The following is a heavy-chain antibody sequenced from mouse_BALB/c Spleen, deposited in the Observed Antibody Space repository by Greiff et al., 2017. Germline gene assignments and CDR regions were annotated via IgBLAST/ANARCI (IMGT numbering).Heavy chain of an antibody. CDR3: ANCGSRYFDV. J-gene: IGHJ1*01. CDR1: GYTFTDYN. D-gene: IGHD1-1*01. CDR2: IYPYNGGT. Sequence: EVQLQQSGPELVKPGASVKISCKASGYTFTDYNMHWVKQSHGKSLEWIGYIYPYNGGTGYNQKFKSKATLTVDNSSSTAYLELRSLTSEDSAVYYCANCGSRYFDVWGAGTTVTVSS. V-gene: IGHV1S29*02.